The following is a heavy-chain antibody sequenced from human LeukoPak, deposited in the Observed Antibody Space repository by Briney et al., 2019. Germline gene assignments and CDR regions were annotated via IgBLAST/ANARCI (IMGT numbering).Heavy chain of an antibody. CDR1: GGSISSYY. CDR2: IYYSGST. Sequence: SETLSLTCTVSGGSISSYYWSWIRQPPGKGLEWIGYIYYSGSTNYNPSLKSRVTISVDTSKNQFSLKLSSVTAADTAVYYCSSGGYGYFDYWGQGTLVTVSS. D-gene: IGHD2-15*01. CDR3: SSGGYGYFDY. V-gene: IGHV4-59*08. J-gene: IGHJ4*02.